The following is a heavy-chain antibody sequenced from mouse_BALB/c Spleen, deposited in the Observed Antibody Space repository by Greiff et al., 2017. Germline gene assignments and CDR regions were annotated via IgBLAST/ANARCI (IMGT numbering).Heavy chain of an antibody. Sequence: VQLQQPGAELVKPGASVKLSCKASGYTFTSYWMHWVKQRPGQGLEWIGEINPSNGRTNYNEKFKSKATLTVDKSSSTAYMQLSSLTSEDSAVYYCARGANGNYVFAYWGQGTLVTVSA. CDR1: GYTFTSYW. V-gene: IGHV1S81*02. CDR3: ARGANGNYVFAY. J-gene: IGHJ3*01. CDR2: INPSNGRT. D-gene: IGHD2-1*01.